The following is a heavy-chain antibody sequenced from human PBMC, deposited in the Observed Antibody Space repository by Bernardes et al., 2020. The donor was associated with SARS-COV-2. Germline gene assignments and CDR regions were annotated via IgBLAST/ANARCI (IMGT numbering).Heavy chain of an antibody. V-gene: IGHV4-4*02. CDR1: GGSISSSNW. CDR2: IYHSGST. D-gene: IGHD5-12*01. J-gene: IGHJ4*02. Sequence: SETLSLTCAVSGGSISSSNWWSWVRQPPGKGLEWIGEIYHSGSTNYNPSLKSRVTISVDKSKNQFSLKLSSVTAADTAVYYCAGNVDIVATWAFDYWGQGTLVTVSS. CDR3: AGNVDIVATWAFDY.